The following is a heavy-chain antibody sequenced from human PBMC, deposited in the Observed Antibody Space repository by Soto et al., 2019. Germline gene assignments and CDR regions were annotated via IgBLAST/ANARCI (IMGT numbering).Heavy chain of an antibody. CDR2: ISYDGSNK. CDR1: GFTFSSYA. J-gene: IGHJ6*02. CDR3: ARDYSSSWYGMDV. Sequence: QVQLVESGGGVVQPGRSLRLSCAASGFTFSSYAMHWVRQAPGKGLEWVAVISYDGSNKYYADSVKGRFTISRDNSKNTLYLQMKSLRAEDTAVYYCARDYSSSWYGMDVWGQGTTVTVSS. V-gene: IGHV3-30-3*01. D-gene: IGHD6-13*01.